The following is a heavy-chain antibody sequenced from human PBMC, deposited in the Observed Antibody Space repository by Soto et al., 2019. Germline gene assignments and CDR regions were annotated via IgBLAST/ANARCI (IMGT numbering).Heavy chain of an antibody. D-gene: IGHD5-12*01. J-gene: IGHJ6*02. CDR3: ARDMAPVATKYYYYYGMDV. V-gene: IGHV1-2*04. CDR1: GYTFTGYY. CDR2: ISPNSGGR. Sequence: ASVKVSCKASGYTFTGYYIHWVRQAPGQALVWMGWISPNSGGRKSAQKFQGWVTMTRDTSISTAYMELSRLRSDDTAVYYCARDMAPVATKYYYYYGMDVWGQGTTVTVS.